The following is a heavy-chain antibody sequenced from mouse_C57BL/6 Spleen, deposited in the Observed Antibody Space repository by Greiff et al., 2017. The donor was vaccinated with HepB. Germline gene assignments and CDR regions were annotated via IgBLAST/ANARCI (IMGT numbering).Heavy chain of an antibody. Sequence: EVKLQESGPGLVKPSQSLSLTCSVTGYSITSGYYWNWIRQFPGNKLEWMGYISYDGSNNYNPSLKNRISITRDTSKNQFFLKLNSVTTEDTATYYCAREGDYGSSLFAYWGQGTLVTVSA. D-gene: IGHD1-1*01. V-gene: IGHV3-6*01. CDR1: GYSITSGYY. J-gene: IGHJ3*01. CDR3: AREGDYGSSLFAY. CDR2: ISYDGSN.